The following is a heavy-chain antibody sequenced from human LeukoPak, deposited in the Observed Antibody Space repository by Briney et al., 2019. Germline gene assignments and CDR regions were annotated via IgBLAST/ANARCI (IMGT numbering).Heavy chain of an antibody. D-gene: IGHD3-16*02. CDR2: ISGSGGST. CDR1: GFTFSSYA. Sequence: PGGSLRLSCAASGFTFSSYAMCWVRQAPGKGLEWVSAISGSGGSTYYADSVKGRFTISRDNSKNTLYLQMNSLRAEDTAVYYCAKAGMITFGGVIVYHDYWGQGTLVTVSS. J-gene: IGHJ4*02. CDR3: AKAGMITFGGVIVYHDY. V-gene: IGHV3-23*01.